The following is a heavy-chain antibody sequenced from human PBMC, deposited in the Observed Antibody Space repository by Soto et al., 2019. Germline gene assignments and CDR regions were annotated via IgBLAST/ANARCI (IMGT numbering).Heavy chain of an antibody. CDR2: ISGSGGST. D-gene: IGHD3-3*01. J-gene: IGHJ6*02. Sequence: PGGSLRLSCAASGFTFSSYAMSWVRQAPGKGLEWVSAISGSGGSTYYADSVKGRFTISRDNSKNTLYLQMNSLRAEDTAVYYCAREVDYLFFWSGYRSYGMDVWGQGTTVTVSS. CDR3: AREVDYLFFWSGYRSYGMDV. CDR1: GFTFSSYA. V-gene: IGHV3-23*01.